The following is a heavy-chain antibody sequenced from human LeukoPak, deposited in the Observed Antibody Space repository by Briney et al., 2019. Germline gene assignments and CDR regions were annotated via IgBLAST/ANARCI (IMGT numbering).Heavy chain of an antibody. CDR1: GGTFSSYA. V-gene: IGHV1-69*13. J-gene: IGHJ6*02. CDR3: ARDIVVVPAAIGCMDV. Sequence: SVKVSCKASGGTFSSYAISWVQQAPGQGLEWMGGIIPIFGTANYAQKFQGRVTITADESTSTAYMELSSLRSEDTAVYYCARDIVVVPAAIGCMDVWGQGTTVTVSS. D-gene: IGHD2-2*01. CDR2: IIPIFGTA.